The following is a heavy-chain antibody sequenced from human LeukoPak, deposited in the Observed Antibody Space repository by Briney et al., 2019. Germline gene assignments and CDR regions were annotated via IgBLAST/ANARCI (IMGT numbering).Heavy chain of an antibody. CDR1: GYTLTELS. J-gene: IGHJ5*02. Sequence: GASVKVPCKVSGYTLTELSMHWVRQAPGKGLEWMGGFDPEDGETIYAQKFQGRVTMTEDTSTDTAYMELSSLRSEDTAVYYCATSIEGAINWFDPWGQGTLVTVSS. D-gene: IGHD1-26*01. CDR2: FDPEDGET. CDR3: ATSIEGAINWFDP. V-gene: IGHV1-24*01.